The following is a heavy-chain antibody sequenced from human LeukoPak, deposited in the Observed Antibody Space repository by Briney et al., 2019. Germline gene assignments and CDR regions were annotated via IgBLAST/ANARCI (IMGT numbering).Heavy chain of an antibody. CDR3: ARYSSSSPHFDY. Sequence: GGSLRLSCAASGFTFSSYGMHWVRQAPGKGLEWVAVISYDGSNKYYADSVKGRFTISRDNSKNTLYLQMNSLRAEDTAVYYCARYSSSSPHFDYWGQGTLVTVSS. CDR1: GFTFSSYG. CDR2: ISYDGSNK. J-gene: IGHJ4*02. V-gene: IGHV3-30*03. D-gene: IGHD6-13*01.